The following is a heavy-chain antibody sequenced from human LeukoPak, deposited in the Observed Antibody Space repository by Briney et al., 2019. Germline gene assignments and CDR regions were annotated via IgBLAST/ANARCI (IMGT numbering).Heavy chain of an antibody. CDR2: ISYDGSNK. J-gene: IGHJ3*02. V-gene: IGHV3-30-3*01. D-gene: IGHD5-24*01. Sequence: PGRSLRLSCAASGFTFSSYAMHWVRQAPGKGLEWVAVISYDGSNKYYADSVKGRFTISRDNSKNTLYLQMNSLRAEDTAVYYCAKVEEKAFDIWGQGTMVTVSS. CDR3: AKVEEKAFDI. CDR1: GFTFSSYA.